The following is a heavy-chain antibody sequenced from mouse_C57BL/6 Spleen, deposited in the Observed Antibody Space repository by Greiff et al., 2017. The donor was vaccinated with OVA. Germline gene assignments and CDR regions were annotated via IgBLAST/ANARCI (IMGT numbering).Heavy chain of an antibody. Sequence: EVQLHQSGPELVKPGASVKISCKASGYTFTDYYMNWVKQSHGKSLEWIGDINPNNGGTSYNQKFKGKATLTVDKSSSTAYMELRSLTSEDSAVYYCATPFITTVVATPGWYFDVWGTGTTVTVSS. CDR2: INPNNGGT. J-gene: IGHJ1*03. CDR3: ATPFITTVVATPGWYFDV. V-gene: IGHV1-26*01. D-gene: IGHD1-1*01. CDR1: GYTFTDYY.